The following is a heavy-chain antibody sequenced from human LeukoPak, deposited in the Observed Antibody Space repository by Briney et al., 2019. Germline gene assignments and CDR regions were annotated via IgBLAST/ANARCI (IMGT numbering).Heavy chain of an antibody. CDR1: GFTLSSYD. J-gene: IGHJ3*02. CDR2: IWYGGRNK. CDR3: AKDGEQLVLRDAFDI. V-gene: IGHV3-33*06. D-gene: IGHD6-6*01. Sequence: GRSLRLSCAASGFTLSSYDMHWVRQAPGKGLEWVAMIWYGGRNKNYADSVKGRFTTSRDNSKNTLYLQMNSLRAEDTAVYYCAKDGEQLVLRDAFDIWGQGTMVTASS.